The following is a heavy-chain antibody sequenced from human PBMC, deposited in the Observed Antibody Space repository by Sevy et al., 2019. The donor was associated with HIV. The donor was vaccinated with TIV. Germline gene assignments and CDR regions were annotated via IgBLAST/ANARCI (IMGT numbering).Heavy chain of an antibody. Sequence: GGSLRLSCAVSGFSFDSYGMTWVRQAPGKGLEWVSGISGSGTRTYYADSVKGRFNISRDNSKNTLYLQMNSLRSEDKAIYYCAKGGGGHYDPDEIGYYFYYYNMDVWGKGTTVTVSS. D-gene: IGHD3-22*01. CDR1: GFSFDSYG. CDR3: AKGGGGHYDPDEIGYYFYYYNMDV. V-gene: IGHV3-23*01. J-gene: IGHJ6*03. CDR2: ISGSGTRT.